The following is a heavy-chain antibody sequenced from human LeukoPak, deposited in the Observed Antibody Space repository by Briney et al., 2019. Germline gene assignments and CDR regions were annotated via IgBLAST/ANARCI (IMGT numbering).Heavy chain of an antibody. CDR3: ARLFLEWPFDY. J-gene: IGHJ4*02. CDR2: IYWNDEK. D-gene: IGHD3-3*01. CDR1: GFSLSTSGVG. V-gene: IGHV2-5*01. Sequence: SGPVLVKPTETLTLTCTFSGFSLSTSGVGVVWVRQPPGKALEWLALIYWNDEKRSSPSLKSRLTITKDTYKNQVVLTITNMDPVDTATYYCARLFLEWPFDYWGQGTMVTVSS.